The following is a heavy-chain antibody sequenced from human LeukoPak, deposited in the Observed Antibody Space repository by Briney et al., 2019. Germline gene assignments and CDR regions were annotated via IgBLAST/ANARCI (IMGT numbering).Heavy chain of an antibody. CDR1: GFTFSSYA. J-gene: IGHJ4*02. V-gene: IGHV3-23*01. CDR3: ATDFCPNGVCSLFVY. D-gene: IGHD2-8*01. CDR2: ISGSGGST. Sequence: GGSLRLSCAASGFTFSSYAMSWVRQAPGKGLEWVSAISGSGGSTYYADSVKGRFTISRDNSKNTLYLQMNSLRAEDTAVDYCATDFCPNGVCSLFVYWGQGTLVTVSS.